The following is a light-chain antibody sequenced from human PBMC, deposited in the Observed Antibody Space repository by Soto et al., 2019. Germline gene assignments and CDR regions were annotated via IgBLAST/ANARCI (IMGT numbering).Light chain of an antibody. CDR3: QQYGNSPPNT. CDR1: RSVTSNY. J-gene: IGKJ2*01. Sequence: IVLTQSPGTLSLSPGERATLSCRASRSVTSNYLAWYQLKPGQAPRILIYGASNRATGIPDRFSGSGSGTDFTLTISRLEPEDFGVYFCQQYGNSPPNTFGQGTK. CDR2: GAS. V-gene: IGKV3-20*01.